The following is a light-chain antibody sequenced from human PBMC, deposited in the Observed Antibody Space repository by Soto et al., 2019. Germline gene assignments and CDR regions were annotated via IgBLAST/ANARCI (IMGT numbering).Light chain of an antibody. CDR1: SSDVGGYNY. CDR2: EVN. J-gene: IGLJ1*01. CDR3: SSYAGSNNYV. V-gene: IGLV2-8*01. Sequence: QSALTQPPSASGSPGQSVAISFTGTSSDVGGYNYVSWYQLHPGKAPKLMIYEVNMRPSGVPDRFSGSKSGNTASLTVSGLRAEDEADYYCSSYAGSNNYVFGTGTKLTVL.